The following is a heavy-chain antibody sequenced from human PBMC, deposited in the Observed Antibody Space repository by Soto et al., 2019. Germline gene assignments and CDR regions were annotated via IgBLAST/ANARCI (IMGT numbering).Heavy chain of an antibody. CDR2: IIPMYGPA. D-gene: IGHD3-10*01. J-gene: IGHJ5*02. V-gene: IGHV1-69*01. CDR1: GGTFSSYA. Sequence: QVPLVQSGAEVKKPGSSVTVSCKASGGTFSSYAIHWVRQAPGQRLEWMGGIIPMYGPAKYEQRFQGRVTITADESTTTVYMELTSLTSQDTAVYYCARVTSMVRGVIDNWFDPWGHGTLVTVSS. CDR3: ARVTSMVRGVIDNWFDP.